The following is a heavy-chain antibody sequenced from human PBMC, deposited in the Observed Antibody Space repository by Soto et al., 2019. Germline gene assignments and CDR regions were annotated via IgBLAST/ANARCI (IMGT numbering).Heavy chain of an antibody. CDR1: GFTFSIYA. CDR3: ARPSYDDVVVTSGMDV. Sequence: PGGSLRLSCAASGFTFSIYAISWVRHAPGKGLEWLSAISTRGDKTYYADSVEGRFTISRDNSKNTLYLQMNILRGDDTALYYSARPSYDDVVVTSGMDVWGQGTTVTVSS. J-gene: IGHJ6*02. D-gene: IGHD2-15*01. CDR2: ISTRGDKT. V-gene: IGHV3-23*01.